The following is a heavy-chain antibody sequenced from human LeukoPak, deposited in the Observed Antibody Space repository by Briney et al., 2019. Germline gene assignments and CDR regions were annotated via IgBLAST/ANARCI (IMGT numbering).Heavy chain of an antibody. CDR1: GFTFRNHW. CDR3: ARDQRVTGRPDIDY. Sequence: AGGSLRLSCAASGFTFRNHWMHWVRQTPGKGQVWVSRISSDGSSTTYADSVKGRFTISRDNAKNTLYLQMNNLRAEDTAMYYCARDQRVTGRPDIDYWGQGTLVIVSS. V-gene: IGHV3-74*03. CDR2: ISSDGSST. J-gene: IGHJ4*02. D-gene: IGHD6-6*01.